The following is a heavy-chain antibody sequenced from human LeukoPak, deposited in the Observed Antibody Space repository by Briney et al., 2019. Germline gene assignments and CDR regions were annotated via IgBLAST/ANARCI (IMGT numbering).Heavy chain of an antibody. D-gene: IGHD2-21*01. J-gene: IGHJ3*02. Sequence: GGSLRLSCAASGFTFSDHYMDWVRQAPGKGLEWVGRSRNKANSYTTEYAASVKGRFTISRGDSKNSLYLQMNSLKTEDTAVYYCARGFRAFDIWGQGTMVTVSS. CDR1: GFTFSDHY. CDR2: SRNKANSYTT. V-gene: IGHV3-72*01. CDR3: ARGFRAFDI.